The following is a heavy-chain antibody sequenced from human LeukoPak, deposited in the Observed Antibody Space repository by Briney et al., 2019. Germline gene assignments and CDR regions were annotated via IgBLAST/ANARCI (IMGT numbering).Heavy chain of an antibody. D-gene: IGHD3-22*01. J-gene: IGHJ3*02. CDR3: AKHITMIVVVDAFDI. CDR1: GFTFSSYG. CDR2: ISGSGGST. Sequence: GGTLRLSCAASGFTFSSYGMSWVRQAPGKGLEWVSAISGSGGSTYYADSVKGRFTISRDNSKNTLYLQMNSLRAEDTAVYYCAKHITMIVVVDAFDIWGQGTMVTVSS. V-gene: IGHV3-23*01.